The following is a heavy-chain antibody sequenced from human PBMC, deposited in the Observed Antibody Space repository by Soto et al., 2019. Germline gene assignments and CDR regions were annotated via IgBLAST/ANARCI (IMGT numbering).Heavy chain of an antibody. J-gene: IGHJ4*02. CDR1: GFTFSSYG. CDR3: AKDPDVDYDFWSGYYADY. V-gene: IGHV3-30*18. CDR2: ISYDGSNK. Sequence: GGSLRLSCAASGFTFSSYGMHWVRQAPGKGLEWVAVISYDGSNKYYADSVKGRFTISRDNSKNTLYLQMNSLRAEDTAVYYYAKDPDVDYDFWSGYYADYWGQGTLVTVSS. D-gene: IGHD3-3*01.